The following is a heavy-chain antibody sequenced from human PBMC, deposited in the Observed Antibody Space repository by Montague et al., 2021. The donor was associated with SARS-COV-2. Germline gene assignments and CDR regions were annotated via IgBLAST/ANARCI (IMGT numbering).Heavy chain of an antibody. V-gene: IGHV4-59*08. CDR3: AATDYFASGDYDF. CDR2: IYYSGTT. J-gene: IGHJ4*02. D-gene: IGHD3-10*01. Sequence: SETLSLTCTVSGGSISGYFWSWIRQSPGKGLEWIGYIYYSGTTKYNPALNSRVAISLETSKNQFSLNLNSVTAADTAAYYCAATDYFASGDYDFWGQGTWVTVSS. CDR1: GGSISGYF.